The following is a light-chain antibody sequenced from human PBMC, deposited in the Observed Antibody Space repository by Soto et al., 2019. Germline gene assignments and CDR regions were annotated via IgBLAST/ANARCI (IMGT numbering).Light chain of an antibody. CDR2: GAS. J-gene: IGKJ4*01. CDR3: LHHKSYPLT. V-gene: IGKV1-17*03. CDR1: QGIRNY. Sequence: DIQMTQSPSAMSASVGDRVTITCRASQGIRNYLAWFQQKPGKVPKRLIYGASSLQSVVPSRFNGSGSGTEFTLTISSLQPEDFATYYCLHHKSYPLTFGGGTKVEIK.